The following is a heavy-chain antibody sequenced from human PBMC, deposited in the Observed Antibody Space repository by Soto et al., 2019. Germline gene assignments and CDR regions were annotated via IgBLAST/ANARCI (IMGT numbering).Heavy chain of an antibody. CDR1: GFTFSSYS. CDR2: ISSSSSYI. J-gene: IGHJ4*02. V-gene: IGHV3-21*01. D-gene: IGHD2-15*01. CDR3: ARDRDIVVVVAGTPGYFDY. Sequence: EVQLVESGGGLVKPGGSLRLSCAASGFTFSSYSMNWVRQAPGKGLEWVSSISSSSSYIYYADSVKGRFTISRDNAKNSLYLQMNSLRAEDTAVYYCARDRDIVVVVAGTPGYFDYWGQGTLVTVSS.